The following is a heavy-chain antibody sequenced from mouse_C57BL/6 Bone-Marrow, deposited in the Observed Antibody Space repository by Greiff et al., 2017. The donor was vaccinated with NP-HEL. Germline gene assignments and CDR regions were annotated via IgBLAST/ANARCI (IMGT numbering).Heavy chain of an antibody. CDR1: GFTFSSYA. CDR2: ISSGGDYI. J-gene: IGHJ2*01. D-gene: IGHD2-2*01. Sequence: EVQLVESGEGLVKPGGSLKLSCAASGFTFSSYAMSWVRQTPEKRLEWVGYISSGGDYINYAHTVKGRVTITRDKARNTLYLQMSSLKSEDTAMYYCTRAAPMVTGGDDWGKGTTRTVSS. V-gene: IGHV5-9-1*02. CDR3: TRAAPMVTGGDD.